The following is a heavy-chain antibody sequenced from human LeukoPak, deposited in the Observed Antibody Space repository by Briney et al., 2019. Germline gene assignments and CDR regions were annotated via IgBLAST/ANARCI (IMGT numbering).Heavy chain of an antibody. CDR1: GFTFDDYA. J-gene: IGHJ5*02. D-gene: IGHD2-21*02. Sequence: GGSLRLSCAASGFTFDDYAMHWVRQAPGKGLEWVSGISWNSGSIGYADSVKGRFTISRDNAKNSLYLQMNSLRAEDTALYYYAKDMRWRGVVTAIRANWGFDPWGQGTLVTVSS. CDR2: ISWNSGSI. CDR3: AKDMRWRGVVTAIRANWGFDP. V-gene: IGHV3-9*01.